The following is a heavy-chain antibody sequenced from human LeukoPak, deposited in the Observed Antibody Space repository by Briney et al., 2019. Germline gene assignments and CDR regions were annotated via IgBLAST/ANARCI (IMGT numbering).Heavy chain of an antibody. CDR2: ISAYNGNT. CDR1: GYTFTSYY. CDR3: AREGSEPYYYGMDV. D-gene: IGHD1-14*01. Sequence: GASVKVSCKASGYTFTSYYMHWVRQAPGQGLEWMGWISAYNGNTNYAQKLQGRVTMTTDTSTSTAYMELRSLRSDDTAVYYCAREGSEPYYYGMDVWGQGTTVTVSS. J-gene: IGHJ6*02. V-gene: IGHV1-18*04.